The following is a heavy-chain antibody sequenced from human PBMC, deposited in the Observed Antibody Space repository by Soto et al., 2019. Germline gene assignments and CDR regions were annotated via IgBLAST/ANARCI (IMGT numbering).Heavy chain of an antibody. CDR1: GFTFSSYG. V-gene: IGHV3-33*01. Sequence: PGGSLRLSCAASGFTFSSYGMHWVRQAPGKGLEWVAVIWYDGSNKYYADSVKGRFTISRDNSKNTLYLQMNSLRAEDTAVYYCARDPTRRLRFHNYYYGMDVWGQGTTVTVSS. CDR3: ARDPTRRLRFHNYYYGMDV. D-gene: IGHD3-3*01. J-gene: IGHJ6*02. CDR2: IWYDGSNK.